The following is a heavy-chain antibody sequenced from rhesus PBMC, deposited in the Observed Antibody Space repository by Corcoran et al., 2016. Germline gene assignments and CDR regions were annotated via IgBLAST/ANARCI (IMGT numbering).Heavy chain of an antibody. CDR3: AKDGFDY. J-gene: IGHJ4*01. CDR1: GFTFSSSW. Sequence: EVQLVDSGGGLAKPGGSLRLSCAASGFTFSSSWMNWVRQTPGKGPEWISAIKYGGDITYDAASVKGRFTISRDNSKNTRSLQMNSLRGEDTAVYYCAKDGFDYWGQGVLVTVSS. V-gene: IGHV3S42*01. CDR2: IKYGGDIT.